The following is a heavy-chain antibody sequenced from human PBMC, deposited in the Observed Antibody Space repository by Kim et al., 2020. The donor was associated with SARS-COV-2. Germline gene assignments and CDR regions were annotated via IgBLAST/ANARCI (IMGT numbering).Heavy chain of an antibody. D-gene: IGHD2-2*02. V-gene: IGHV3-23*01. CDR2: ISGSCDST. Sequence: GGSLRLSCAASGFTFTSYAMNWVRQAPGKGLEWVSVISGSCDSTCYADSVKSRFTISRDNSKNTVYLQMSSLRAEDTAVYYCAKGRGSTSTSCYNYWGQGTLVTVSS. CDR1: GFTFTSYA. CDR3: AKGRGSTSTSCYNY. J-gene: IGHJ4*02.